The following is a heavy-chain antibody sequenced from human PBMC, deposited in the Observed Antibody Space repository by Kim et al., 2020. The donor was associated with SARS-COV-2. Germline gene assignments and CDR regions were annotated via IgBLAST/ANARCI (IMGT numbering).Heavy chain of an antibody. J-gene: IGHJ6*02. Sequence: GASLKISCKGSGYSFTSYWIGWVRQMPGKGLEWMGIIYPGDSDTRYSPSFQGQVTISADKSISTAYLQWSSLKASDTAMYYCAVGGITMVRGAPGYYYGMDVWGQGTTVTVSS. CDR1: GYSFTSYW. V-gene: IGHV5-51*01. D-gene: IGHD3-10*01. CDR3: AVGGITMVRGAPGYYYGMDV. CDR2: IYPGDSDT.